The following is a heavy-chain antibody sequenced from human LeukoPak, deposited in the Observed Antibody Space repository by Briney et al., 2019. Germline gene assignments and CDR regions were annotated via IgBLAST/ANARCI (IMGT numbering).Heavy chain of an antibody. J-gene: IGHJ4*02. CDR1: GFIVSSKY. CDR3: AKAGPYGDYLSDYFDY. V-gene: IGHV3-53*05. Sequence: GGSLRLSCAASGFIVSSKYMSWVRQAPGKGLEWVSTVYSNDDTYYADPVKGRFSISRDKSKNSLYLQMNSLRAEDTALYYCAKAGPYGDYLSDYFDYWGQGTLVTVSS. D-gene: IGHD4-17*01. CDR2: VYSNDDT.